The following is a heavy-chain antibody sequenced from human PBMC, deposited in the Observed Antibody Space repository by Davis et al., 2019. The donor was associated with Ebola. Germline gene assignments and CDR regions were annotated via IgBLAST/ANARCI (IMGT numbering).Heavy chain of an antibody. CDR1: GFTSSTYS. Sequence: PGGSLRLSCAASGFTSSTYSMSWVRHAPGNGLEWVSSISSDSDYIYYADSAKGRFTISRDNAKNSLYLQMNSLRAEDTAVYYCARDRPMDFFFGDYYGMDVWGQGTTVTVSS. D-gene: IGHD3-16*01. CDR3: ARDRPMDFFFGDYYGMDV. J-gene: IGHJ6*02. V-gene: IGHV3-21*01. CDR2: ISSDSDYI.